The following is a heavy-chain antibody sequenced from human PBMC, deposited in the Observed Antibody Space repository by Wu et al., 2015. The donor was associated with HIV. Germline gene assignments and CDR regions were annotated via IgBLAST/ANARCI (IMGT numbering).Heavy chain of an antibody. Sequence: QGQLVQSGAEVQKPGSSVKVSCKPSGGTFSSYAISWVRQAPGQGLEWMGRVIPSFGTSAYAQKFQGRLTLTADEYTSTAYMELSSLRSEDTALYYCAREPRAAPHPTTATSTLPDLRRGPKGPLRPYPVPLTVPYPNRNRAPRFPVPLPPRRTVDP. D-gene: IGHD1-14*01. CDR1: GGTFSSYA. J-gene: IGHJ5*02. V-gene: IGHV1-69*13. CDR3: AREPRAAPHPTTATSTLPDLRRGPKGPLRPYPVPLTVPYPNRNRAPRFPVPLPPRRTVDP. CDR2: VIPSFGTS.